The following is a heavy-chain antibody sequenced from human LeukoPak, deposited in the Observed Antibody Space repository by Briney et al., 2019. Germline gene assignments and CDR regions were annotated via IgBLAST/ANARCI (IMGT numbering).Heavy chain of an antibody. CDR2: IYTSGST. Sequence: SQTLSLTCTVSGGSVSSGGYYWSCIRQPAGKGLECIGRIYTSGSTKYNPSLESRVTMSLDTSENQFSLKLSSVTAADTAVYYCARGGTAADWYFDLWGRGTLVTVSS. CDR3: ARGGTAADWYFDL. V-gene: IGHV4-61*02. D-gene: IGHD6-13*01. J-gene: IGHJ2*01. CDR1: GGSVSSGGYY.